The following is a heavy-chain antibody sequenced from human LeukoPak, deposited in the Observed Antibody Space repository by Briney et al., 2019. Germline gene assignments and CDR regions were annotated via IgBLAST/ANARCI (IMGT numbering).Heavy chain of an antibody. V-gene: IGHV3-21*01. CDR1: GFTFSTYS. CDR3: ARDGAAPGLYFDS. Sequence: GGSLRLSCAASGFTFSTYSMNWVRQAPGKGLEWVSSISGSSTYIYYADSVKGRFTISRDNAKNLIYLQMNSLRAEDTAVYYCARDGAAPGLYFDSWGQGTLVTVSS. D-gene: IGHD6-13*01. CDR2: ISGSSTYI. J-gene: IGHJ4*02.